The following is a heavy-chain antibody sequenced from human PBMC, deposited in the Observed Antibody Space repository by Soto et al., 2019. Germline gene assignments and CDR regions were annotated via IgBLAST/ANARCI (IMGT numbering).Heavy chain of an antibody. CDR1: GYTFTSYG. D-gene: IGHD3-3*01. Sequence: ASVKVPCKASGYTFTSYGISWVRQAPGQGLEWMGWISAYNGNTNYAQKLQGRVTMTTDTSTSTAYMELRSLRSDDTAVYYCARGTPYYDFWSGRTTNFDYWGQGTLVTVSS. V-gene: IGHV1-18*01. CDR2: ISAYNGNT. J-gene: IGHJ4*02. CDR3: ARGTPYYDFWSGRTTNFDY.